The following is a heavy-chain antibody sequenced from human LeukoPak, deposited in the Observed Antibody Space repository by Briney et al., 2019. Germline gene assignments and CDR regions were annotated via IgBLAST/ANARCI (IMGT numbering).Heavy chain of an antibody. V-gene: IGHV4-4*07. CDR3: ARPVPSRLGWFDP. D-gene: IGHD1-1*01. J-gene: IGHJ5*02. CDR2: IYTSGST. CDR1: GGSISSYY. Sequence: PSEALSLTCTVSGGSISSYYWSWIRQPAGEGLEWIGRIYTSGSTNYNPSLKRRVTMSVDTSKNQFSLKLRSVTAADTAVYYCARPVPSRLGWFDPWGQGTLVTVSS.